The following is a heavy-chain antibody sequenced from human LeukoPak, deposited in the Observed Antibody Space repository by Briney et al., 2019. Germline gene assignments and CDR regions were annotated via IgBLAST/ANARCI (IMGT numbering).Heavy chain of an antibody. CDR3: ARDTLEYSNSPDALDI. CDR1: GFTFSSYG. V-gene: IGHV3-48*02. D-gene: IGHD4-23*01. J-gene: IGHJ3*02. Sequence: GGSLRLSCAASGFTFSSYGMSWVRQAPGKGLEWVSAISGSGSTVYYADSVKGRFTISRDNAKNSLYMQMESLRDEDTAIYYCARDTLEYSNSPDALDIWGQGTMVTVSS. CDR2: ISGSGSTV.